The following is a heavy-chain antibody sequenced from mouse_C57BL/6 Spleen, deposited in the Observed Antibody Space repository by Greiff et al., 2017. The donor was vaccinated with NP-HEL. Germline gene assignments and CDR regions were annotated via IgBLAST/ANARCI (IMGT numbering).Heavy chain of an antibody. D-gene: IGHD1-1*01. CDR3: TDYYGSRGPSWFAY. Sequence: EVKLEESGGGLVQPGGSMKLSCVASGFTFSNYWMNWVRQSPEKGLEWVAQIRLKSDNYATHYAESVKGRFTISRDDSKSSVYLQMNNLRAEDTGIYYCTDYYGSRGPSWFAYWGQGTLVTVSA. CDR1: GFTFSNYW. J-gene: IGHJ3*01. CDR2: IRLKSDNYAT. V-gene: IGHV6-3*01.